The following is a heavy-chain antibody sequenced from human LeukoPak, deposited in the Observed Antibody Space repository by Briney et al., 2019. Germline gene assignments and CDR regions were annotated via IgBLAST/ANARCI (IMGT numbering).Heavy chain of an antibody. Sequence: PGGSLRLSCAASGFTFSSYAMHWVRQAPGKGLEWVAVISYDGSNKYYADSVKGRFTISRDNSKNTLYLQMNSLGAEDTAVYYCARDYYDSSGYYPDLDYWGQGALVTVSS. CDR1: GFTFSSYA. CDR2: ISYDGSNK. J-gene: IGHJ4*02. D-gene: IGHD3-22*01. V-gene: IGHV3-30-3*01. CDR3: ARDYYDSSGYYPDLDY.